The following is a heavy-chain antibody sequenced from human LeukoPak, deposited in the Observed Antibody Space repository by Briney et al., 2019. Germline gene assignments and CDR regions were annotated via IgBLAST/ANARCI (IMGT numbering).Heavy chain of an antibody. Sequence: KPGASVNVSCKASGYTFTGYYMHWVRQAPGQGLEWMRWINPNSGGTNYAQKFQGRVTMTRDTSISTAYMELSRLRSDDTAVYYCARGHVDYGDYSPWDGGLNDYWGQGTLVTVSS. V-gene: IGHV1-2*02. CDR3: ARGHVDYGDYSPWDGGLNDY. CDR2: INPNSGGT. CDR1: GYTFTGYY. J-gene: IGHJ4*02. D-gene: IGHD4-17*01.